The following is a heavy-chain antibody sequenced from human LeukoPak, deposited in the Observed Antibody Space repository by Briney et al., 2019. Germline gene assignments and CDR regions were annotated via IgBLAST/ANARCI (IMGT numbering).Heavy chain of an antibody. V-gene: IGHV3-30-3*01. D-gene: IGHD1-26*01. CDR1: GFTFSSYA. Sequence: GGSLRLSCAASGFTFSSYAMHWVRQAPGKGLEWVAVISYDGSNKYYADSVKGRFTISRDNSKNTLYLQMNSLRAEDTAVYYCARDDGPTWDHVFDIWGQGILVTVSS. J-gene: IGHJ3*02. CDR3: ARDDGPTWDHVFDI. CDR2: ISYDGSNK.